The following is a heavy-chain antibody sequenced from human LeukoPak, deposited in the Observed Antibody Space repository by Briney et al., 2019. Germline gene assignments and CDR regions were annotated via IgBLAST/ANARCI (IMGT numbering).Heavy chain of an antibody. Sequence: GASVKVSCKASGYTFTSYYMHWVRQAPGQGLEWMGIINPSGGSASYAQKFQGRVTMTRDTSTSTVYMELSSLRSEDTAVYYCARVVAATYHFDYWGQGTLVTVSS. CDR3: ARVVAATYHFDY. V-gene: IGHV1-46*01. CDR1: GYTFTSYY. CDR2: INPSGGSA. J-gene: IGHJ4*02. D-gene: IGHD2-15*01.